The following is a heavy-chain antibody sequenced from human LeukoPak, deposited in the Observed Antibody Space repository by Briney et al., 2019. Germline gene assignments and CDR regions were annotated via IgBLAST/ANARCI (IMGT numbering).Heavy chain of an antibody. CDR2: IGTAGDT. D-gene: IGHD2-15*01. Sequence: GGSLRLSCAASGFTFSSYDMHWVRQATGKGLEWVSAIGTAGDTYYPGSVKGRFTISRENAKNSLYLQMNSLRAGDTAVYYCARAYCSGGSCHFDYWGQGTLVTVSS. J-gene: IGHJ4*02. V-gene: IGHV3-13*01. CDR3: ARAYCSGGSCHFDY. CDR1: GFTFSSYD.